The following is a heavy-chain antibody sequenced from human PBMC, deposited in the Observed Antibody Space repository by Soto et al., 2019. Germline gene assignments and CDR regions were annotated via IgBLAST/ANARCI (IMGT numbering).Heavy chain of an antibody. Sequence: QPGGPLRLACATSGFAFSDYGMNWVRQAPGKGLECVSYISIRGGAIYYADSVKGRFTISXXXPXXSXXLXXNXXRAXDTAIYYCARRGGGTWTSYWGQGNQVTVSS. CDR1: GFAFSDYG. CDR3: ARRGGGTWTSY. V-gene: IGHV3-48*03. CDR2: ISIRGGAI. D-gene: IGHD1-26*01. J-gene: IGHJ4*02.